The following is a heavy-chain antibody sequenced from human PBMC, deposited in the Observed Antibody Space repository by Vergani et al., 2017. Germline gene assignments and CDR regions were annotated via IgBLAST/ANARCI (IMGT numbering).Heavy chain of an antibody. Sequence: VQLAESGGGRVQPGRSLRLSCAASGFTFSDHYMDWVRQAPGKGLEWVGRIRNKVNSYTTEYAASVKGRFTISRDDSNNSLYLQMNSLKTEDTAVYYCARDSPYVWGKGTTVTVSS. CDR2: IRNKVNSYTT. CDR3: ARDSPYV. V-gene: IGHV3-72*01. J-gene: IGHJ6*04. CDR1: GFTFSDHY.